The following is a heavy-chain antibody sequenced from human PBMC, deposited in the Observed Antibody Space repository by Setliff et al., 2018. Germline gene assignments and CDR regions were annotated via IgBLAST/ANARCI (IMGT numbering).Heavy chain of an antibody. CDR1: GGSFSGYY. V-gene: IGHV4-34*01. Sequence: SETLSLTCAVYGGSFSGYYWSWIRQPPGKGLEWIGEINHSGSTYYNPSLKSRVTISVDTSENQFSLKLSSVTAADTAVYYCARAAGYSSSWYHYYYGMDVWGQGTTVTVSS. CDR3: ARAAGYSSSWYHYYYGMDV. J-gene: IGHJ6*02. CDR2: INHSGST. D-gene: IGHD6-13*01.